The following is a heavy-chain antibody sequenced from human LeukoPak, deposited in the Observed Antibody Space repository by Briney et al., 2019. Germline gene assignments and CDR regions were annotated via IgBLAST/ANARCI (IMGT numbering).Heavy chain of an antibody. J-gene: IGHJ4*02. CDR1: GFTFSSYW. CDR3: ARGLYSSSPQY. V-gene: IGHV3-7*01. CDR2: IIQDGSET. D-gene: IGHD6-13*01. Sequence: GGSLRLSCAASGFTFSSYWMHWVRQAPGKGLEWVASIIQDGSETNYLDSVKGRFTISRDNAKSSVFLQMNSLRVEDTAVYYCARGLYSSSPQYWGQGILVTVSS.